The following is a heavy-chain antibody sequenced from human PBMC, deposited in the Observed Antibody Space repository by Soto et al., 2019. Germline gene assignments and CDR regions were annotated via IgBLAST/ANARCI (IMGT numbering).Heavy chain of an antibody. CDR2: IDPSDSYT. Sequence: GESLKISCKGSGYSFTSYWISWVRQMPGKGLEWMGRIDPSDSYTNYSPSFQGHVTISADKSISTAYLQWSSLKASDTAMYYCERHLYSSSSNYYYYYGMDVWGQGTTVTVSS. D-gene: IGHD6-6*01. V-gene: IGHV5-10-1*01. CDR1: GYSFTSYW. J-gene: IGHJ6*02. CDR3: ERHLYSSSSNYYYYYGMDV.